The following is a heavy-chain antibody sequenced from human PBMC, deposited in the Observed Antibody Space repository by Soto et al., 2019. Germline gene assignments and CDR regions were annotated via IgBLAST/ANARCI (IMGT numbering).Heavy chain of an antibody. J-gene: IGHJ4*02. CDR2: ISGTGDTT. CDR1: GFTFTNFA. D-gene: IGHD2-2*01. V-gene: IGHV3-23*01. CDR3: AKGYRSSTSCSFDY. Sequence: GGSLRLSCAASGFTFTNFAMNWVRQAPGKGLEWVSVISGTGDTTYNADSVKGRFTISRDNSMNTAFLQMNSLRAEDTALYYCAKGYRSSTSCSFDYWGQGTLVTVSS.